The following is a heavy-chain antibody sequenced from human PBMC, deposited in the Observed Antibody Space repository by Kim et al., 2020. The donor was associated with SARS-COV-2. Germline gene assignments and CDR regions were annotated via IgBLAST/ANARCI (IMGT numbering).Heavy chain of an antibody. Sequence: SVKVSCKASGFTFTSSAVQWVRHARGQRLDLIGWIVVGSGNTNYAQKFQERVTITRDMSTSTAYMELSSLRSEDTAVYYCAADEGQYNWNYAWGASWFDPLGQGTLVTVSS. D-gene: IGHD1-7*01. J-gene: IGHJ5*02. CDR3: AADEGQYNWNYAWGASWFDP. CDR1: GFTFTSSA. V-gene: IGHV1-58*01. CDR2: IVVGSGNT.